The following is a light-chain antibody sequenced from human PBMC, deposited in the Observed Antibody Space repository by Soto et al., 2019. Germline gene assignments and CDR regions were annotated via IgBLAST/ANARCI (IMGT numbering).Light chain of an antibody. CDR2: EVT. Sequence: QSVLTQPPSASGSPGQSVTISCTGTSSDVGGYNYVSWYQLHPGRAPKLMIYEVTKRPSGVPDRFSGSKSGNTASLTVSGLQAEDEADYCCASYAGSSSFVFGTGTKLTVL. CDR3: ASYAGSSSFV. CDR1: SSDVGGYNY. V-gene: IGLV2-8*01. J-gene: IGLJ1*01.